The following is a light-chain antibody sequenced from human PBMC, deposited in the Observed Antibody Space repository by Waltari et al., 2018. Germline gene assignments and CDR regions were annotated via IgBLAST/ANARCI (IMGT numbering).Light chain of an antibody. Sequence: SYELTQPPPVSVSPGQTARLTCSGDALSKKYAYWYQQKSGQAPVLVIYEDIKRPTGIPERFSGSSSGTTATLTISGAHVDDEADYYCYSTDFSGHDRVFGGGTKLTIL. V-gene: IGLV3-10*01. CDR1: ALSKKY. CDR2: EDI. J-gene: IGLJ3*02. CDR3: YSTDFSGHDRV.